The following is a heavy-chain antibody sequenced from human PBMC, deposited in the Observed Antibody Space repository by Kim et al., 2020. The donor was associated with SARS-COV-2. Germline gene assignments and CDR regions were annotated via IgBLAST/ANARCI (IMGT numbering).Heavy chain of an antibody. CDR2: IVVGSGNT. J-gene: IGHJ4*02. CDR1: GFTFTSSA. V-gene: IGHV1-58*01. CDR3: AAEGVGATNLDY. D-gene: IGHD1-26*01. Sequence: SVKVSCKASGFTFTSSAVQWVRQARGQRLEWIGWIVVGSGNTNYAQKFQERVTITRDMSTSTAYMELSSLRSEDTAVYYCAAEGVGATNLDYWGQGTLVTVSS.